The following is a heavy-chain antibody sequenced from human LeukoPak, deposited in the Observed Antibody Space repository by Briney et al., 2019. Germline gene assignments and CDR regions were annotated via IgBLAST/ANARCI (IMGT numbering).Heavy chain of an antibody. Sequence: GGSLRLSCAASGFTFSTYSMKWVRQAPGKGLEWVSYISDSSAMYYADSVRGRFTISRENDKNSLFLQMNSLRAEDTAVYYCARDLPETVYYDFWSGYHYFDYWGQGTLVTVSS. CDR1: GFTFSTYS. J-gene: IGHJ4*02. D-gene: IGHD3-3*01. CDR3: ARDLPETVYYDFWSGYHYFDY. V-gene: IGHV3-48*01. CDR2: ISDSSAM.